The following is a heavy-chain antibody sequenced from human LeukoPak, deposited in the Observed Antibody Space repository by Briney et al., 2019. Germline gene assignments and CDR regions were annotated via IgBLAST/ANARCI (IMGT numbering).Heavy chain of an antibody. Sequence: SGGSLRLSCSASGFTFSSFGMHWVRQAPGKGLEWVAVISYDGSNKYYADSVKGRFTISRDNSKNTLYLQMNSLRAEDTAVYYCAKDPAEWELGGYYFDYWGQGTLVTVSS. CDR2: ISYDGSNK. J-gene: IGHJ4*02. V-gene: IGHV3-30*18. CDR1: GFTFSSFG. D-gene: IGHD1-26*01. CDR3: AKDPAEWELGGYYFDY.